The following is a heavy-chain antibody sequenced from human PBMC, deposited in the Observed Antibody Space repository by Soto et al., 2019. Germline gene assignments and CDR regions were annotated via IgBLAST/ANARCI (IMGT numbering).Heavy chain of an antibody. J-gene: IGHJ5*01. Sequence: QITLKESGPSLVKPTQTLTLTCTFSGFSLTNTGVTVGWIRQPPGKALEWLALVYWHDDKRYNPSLRNRLTIAKDTSKNRVVLTLANVGPVDTATYYCGHSHFEILTGPFDSWGRGTLVTVSS. D-gene: IGHD3-9*01. CDR1: GFSLTNTGVT. CDR3: GHSHFEILTGPFDS. V-gene: IGHV2-5*01. CDR2: VYWHDDK.